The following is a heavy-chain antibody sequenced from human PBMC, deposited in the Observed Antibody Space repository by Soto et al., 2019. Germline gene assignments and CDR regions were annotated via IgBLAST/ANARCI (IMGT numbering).Heavy chain of an antibody. CDR3: ARGSVERLPRQPPSDY. CDR1: GISLSAYW. CDR2: INEDGRST. D-gene: IGHD3-3*01. J-gene: IGHJ4*02. Sequence: EVQLVESGGGLVQPGGSLRLSCAASGISLSAYWMHWVRQVPGKGLEWIARINEDGRSTSYMDSVKGRFTISRDNARDNLYLQMNSLRLEGTGLYYCARGSVERLPRQPPSDYWGQGTLVTVSS. V-gene: IGHV3-74*01.